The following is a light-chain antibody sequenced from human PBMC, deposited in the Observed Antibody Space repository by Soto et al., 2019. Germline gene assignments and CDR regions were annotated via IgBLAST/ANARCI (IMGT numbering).Light chain of an antibody. CDR3: QQYNNWPWT. Sequence: ETVMTQSQSTLSVSPGSTPTLSCRASQSVSSNLAWYQQKPGQAPRIIIYGASTRATGIPARFSGSGSGTEFNLTISSLQSEDFAVYYCQQYNNWPWTFGQGTKVDIK. CDR1: QSVSSN. CDR2: GAS. J-gene: IGKJ1*01. V-gene: IGKV3-15*01.